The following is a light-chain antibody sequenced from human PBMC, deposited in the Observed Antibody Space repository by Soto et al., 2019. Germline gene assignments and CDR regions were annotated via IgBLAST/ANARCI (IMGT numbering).Light chain of an antibody. V-gene: IGKV3-15*01. CDR1: QSVGSN. J-gene: IGKJ1*01. Sequence: EIVMTQSPATLSVSPGERATLSCRASQSVGSNLAWYQQKPGQAPRLLIYGASTRATGIPARFSGSGSGTEFTLPISSLKSEDFAISFWQQYNNCTPERTFGQRTKVEIK. CDR2: GAS. CDR3: QQYNNCTPERT.